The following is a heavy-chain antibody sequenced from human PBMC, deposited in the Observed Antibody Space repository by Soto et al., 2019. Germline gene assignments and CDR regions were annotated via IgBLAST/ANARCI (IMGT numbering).Heavy chain of an antibody. CDR3: ARGRYSSSWRNGPYHYYGMDV. V-gene: IGHV4-34*01. CDR2: INHSGST. J-gene: IGHJ6*02. CDR1: GGSFSGYY. D-gene: IGHD6-13*01. Sequence: SETLSLTCAVYGGSFSGYYWSWIRQPPGKGLEWIGEINHSGSTNYNPSLKSRVTISVDTSKNQFSLKLSSVTAADTAVYYCARGRYSSSWRNGPYHYYGMDVWGQGTTVTVSS.